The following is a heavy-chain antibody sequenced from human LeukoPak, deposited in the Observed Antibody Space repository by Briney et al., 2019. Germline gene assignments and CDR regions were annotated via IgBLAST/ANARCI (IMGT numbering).Heavy chain of an antibody. CDR3: ARATSHPSAAGYFFDY. CDR2: IYYSGST. CDR1: GGSISSGGYY. J-gene: IGHJ4*02. Sequence: SETLSLTCSVSGGSISSGGYYWSWVRQLPAKGLEWIGYIYYSGSTYYNPSLKSRVTISLVTSQNQLSLRLSSVTAADTAVYFCARATSHPSAAGYFFDYWGPGTLVTVSS. V-gene: IGHV4-31*03. D-gene: IGHD6-13*01.